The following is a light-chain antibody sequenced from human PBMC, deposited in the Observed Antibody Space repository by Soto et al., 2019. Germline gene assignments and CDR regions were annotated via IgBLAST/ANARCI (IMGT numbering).Light chain of an antibody. CDR1: SSDVGGYNY. CDR3: SSFTTSSPL. CDR2: DVS. V-gene: IGLV2-14*01. Sequence: QSALTQPASVSGFPGQSITISCTGTSSDVGGYNYVSWYQQHPGKAPKLMIYDVSNRPSGVSNRFSGSKSGNTASLTISGLQAEDEADYYCSSFTTSSPLFGGGTKVTVL. J-gene: IGLJ2*01.